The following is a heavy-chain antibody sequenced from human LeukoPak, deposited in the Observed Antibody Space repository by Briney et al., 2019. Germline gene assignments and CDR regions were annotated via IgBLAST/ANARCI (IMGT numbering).Heavy chain of an antibody. J-gene: IGHJ3*02. D-gene: IGHD3-22*01. Sequence: GGSLRLSCAASGFTVSSNYMSWVRQAPGKGLEWVSVIYSGGSTYYADSVKGRFTISRDNSKNTLYLQMNSLRAEDTAVYYCARDYYDSSGYQQSRDAFDIWGQGTMVTVSS. CDR2: IYSGGST. CDR3: ARDYYDSSGYQQSRDAFDI. V-gene: IGHV3-66*01. CDR1: GFTVSSNY.